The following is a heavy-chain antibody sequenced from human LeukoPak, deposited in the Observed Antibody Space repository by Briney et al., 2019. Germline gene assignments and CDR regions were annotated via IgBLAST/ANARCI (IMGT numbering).Heavy chain of an antibody. V-gene: IGHV3-33*01. CDR1: GFTFSSYG. CDR2: IWYDGSNK. D-gene: IGHD5-18*01. CDR3: ARSYSYGIFDY. Sequence: PGRSLRLSCAASGFTFSSYGMHWVRQAPGKGLEWVAVIWYDGSNKYYADSVKGRFTISRDNSKNSLYLQMNSLRAEDTAVYYCARSYSYGIFDYWGQGTLVTVSS. J-gene: IGHJ4*02.